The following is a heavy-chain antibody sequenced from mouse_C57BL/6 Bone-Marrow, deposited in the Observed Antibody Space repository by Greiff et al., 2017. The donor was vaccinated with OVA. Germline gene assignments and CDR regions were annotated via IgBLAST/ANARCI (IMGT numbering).Heavy chain of an antibody. D-gene: IGHD1-1*01. J-gene: IGHJ2*01. CDR3: ARERGNYYGSREYYFDY. CDR2: INPSNGGT. Sequence: QVQLQQPGTELVKPGASVKLSCKASGYTFTSYWMHWVKQRPGQGLEWIGNINPSNGGTNYNEKFKSKATLTVEQSSSTAYMQLSSLTSEDSAVYYCARERGNYYGSREYYFDYWGQGTTLTVSS. CDR1: GYTFTSYW. V-gene: IGHV1-53*01.